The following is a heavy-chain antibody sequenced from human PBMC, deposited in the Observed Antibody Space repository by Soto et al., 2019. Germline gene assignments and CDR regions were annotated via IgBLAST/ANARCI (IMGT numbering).Heavy chain of an antibody. CDR3: ASHNYGSGSRYYYYGMDV. D-gene: IGHD3-10*01. Sequence: GESLKISCKGSGYSFTSYWIGWVRQMPGKGLEWMGRIDPSDSYTNYSPSFQGHVTISADKSISTAYLQWSSLKASDTAMYYCASHNYGSGSRYYYYGMDVWGQGTTVTVSS. CDR1: GYSFTSYW. V-gene: IGHV5-10-1*01. CDR2: IDPSDSYT. J-gene: IGHJ6*02.